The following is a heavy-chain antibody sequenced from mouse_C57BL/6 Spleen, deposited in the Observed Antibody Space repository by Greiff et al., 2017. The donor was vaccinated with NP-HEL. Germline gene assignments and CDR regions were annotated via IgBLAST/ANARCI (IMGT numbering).Heavy chain of an antibody. CDR2: FYPGSGSI. J-gene: IGHJ2*01. Sequence: QVQLQQSGAELVKPGASVKLSCKASGYTFTEYTIHWVKQRSGQGLEWIGWFYPGSGSIKYNEKFKDKATLTADKSSSTVYMELSRLTSEDSAVYFCARHEGRGYYGSSFYYFDYWGQGTTLTVSS. CDR3: ARHEGRGYYGSSFYYFDY. V-gene: IGHV1-62-2*01. D-gene: IGHD1-1*01. CDR1: GYTFTEYT.